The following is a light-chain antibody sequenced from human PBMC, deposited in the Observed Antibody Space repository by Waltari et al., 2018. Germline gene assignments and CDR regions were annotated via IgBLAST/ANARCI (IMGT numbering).Light chain of an antibody. CDR1: SGDIGSYDR. CDR2: EVI. V-gene: IGLV2-18*02. J-gene: IGLJ2*01. CDR3: SSFTSSITVV. Sequence: QSALTQPPSVSGSPGQSVTISCSGTSGDIGSYDRVSWYQQPPGTAPKLIIYEVINRPSGVPDRFSGSKSGNTASLTISGLQAGDEADYYCSSFTSSITVVFGGGTKLTVL.